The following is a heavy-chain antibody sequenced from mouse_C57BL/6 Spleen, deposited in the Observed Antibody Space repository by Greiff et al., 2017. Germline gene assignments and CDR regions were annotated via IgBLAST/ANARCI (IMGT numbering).Heavy chain of an antibody. D-gene: IGHD1-1*01. V-gene: IGHV14-3*01. J-gene: IGHJ4*01. CDR3: AGTVFYAMDY. CDR1: GFNIKNTY. Sequence: LVESVAELVRPGASVKLSCTASGFNIKNTYMHWVKQRPEQGLEWIGSIDPANGNTKYDPNFQGKATITADTSSNTAYLQRSSLTSEVTASYYCAGTVFYAMDYWGQGTSVTVSS. CDR2: IDPANGNT.